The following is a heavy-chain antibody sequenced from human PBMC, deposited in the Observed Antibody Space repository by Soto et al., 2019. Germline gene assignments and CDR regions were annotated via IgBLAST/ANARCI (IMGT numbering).Heavy chain of an antibody. CDR1: GFSFNDAW. V-gene: IGHV3-15*01. D-gene: IGHD2-2*01. J-gene: IGHJ4*02. Sequence: GGSLRLSCAASGFSFNDAWMSWVRQAPGRGLEWVGRIKAKTDGGTTDYAAPVKGRFTISRDDSKNTLYLQMDSLKTDDTALYYCTTVFRGYCSRTSCQIDYWGQGTLVTVSS. CDR2: IKAKTDGGTT. CDR3: TTVFRGYCSRTSCQIDY.